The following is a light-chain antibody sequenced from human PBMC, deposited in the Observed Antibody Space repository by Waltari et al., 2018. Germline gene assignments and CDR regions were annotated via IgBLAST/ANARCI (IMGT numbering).Light chain of an antibody. J-gene: IGLJ3*02. CDR2: KND. Sequence: QSVLTQPPSASGTPGQRVTISCSGSSSNIGSDYVYWFQHLPGTAPKLLIYKNDQQPSGVPDRFSGSKSGTSASLAISGLRSEDEAGYYCATWDDSLSGWVFGGGTKLTVL. CDR1: SSNIGSDY. CDR3: ATWDDSLSGWV. V-gene: IGLV1-47*01.